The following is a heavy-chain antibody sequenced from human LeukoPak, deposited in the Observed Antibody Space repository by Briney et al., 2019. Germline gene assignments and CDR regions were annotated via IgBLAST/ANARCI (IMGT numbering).Heavy chain of an antibody. J-gene: IGHJ4*02. CDR3: VRDHYYNSSGYTFGY. CDR2: IYTSGST. D-gene: IGHD3-22*01. Sequence: SETLSLTCTVSGGSISSYYWSWIRQPAGKGLEWIGRIYTSGSTNYNPSLKSRVTMSVDTSKNQFSLKLSSVTAADTAVCYCVRDHYYNSSGYTFGYWGQGTLVTVSS. CDR1: GGSISSYY. V-gene: IGHV4-4*07.